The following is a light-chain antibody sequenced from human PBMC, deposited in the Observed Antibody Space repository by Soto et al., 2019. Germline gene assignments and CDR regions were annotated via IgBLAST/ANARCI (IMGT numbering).Light chain of an antibody. Sequence: EIVLTQSPGTLSLSPGERATLSCRASQSLTSNYLAWYQQQTGQAPRLLIYGASSRATGFPDRFSDSGSGTAFTLTISRLEPEDFAVYYCQQYESSPPSYTFGQGTKLEIK. J-gene: IGKJ2*01. CDR1: QSLTSNY. V-gene: IGKV3-20*01. CDR2: GAS. CDR3: QQYESSPPSYT.